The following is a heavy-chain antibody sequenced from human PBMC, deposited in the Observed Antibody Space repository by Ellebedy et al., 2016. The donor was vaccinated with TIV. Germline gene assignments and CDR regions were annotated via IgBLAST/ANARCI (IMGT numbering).Heavy chain of an antibody. V-gene: IGHV3-11*06. CDR3: ASRSSSSWVDY. Sequence: GESLKISCTASGFSFSDYYVSWIRQAPGKGLEWVSYITSSSSYAHYADSVKGRFTISRDNAQKSLYLQMDSLRVEDSAVYYCASRSSSSWVDYWGQGTLVTVSS. J-gene: IGHJ4*02. CDR1: GFSFSDYY. CDR2: ITSSSSYA. D-gene: IGHD2-2*01.